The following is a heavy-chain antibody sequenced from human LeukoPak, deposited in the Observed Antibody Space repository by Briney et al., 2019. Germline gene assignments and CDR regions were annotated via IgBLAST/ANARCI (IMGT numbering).Heavy chain of an antibody. Sequence: GGSLRLSCAASGFIVSDNYLVWVRQAPGKGLEWVSSIYSGGSTYYAGSVRGRFSISRDNSENTVYLQLNSLRAEDTAVYYCTRGATYNNNRLNYFDCWGQGTLVTVSS. V-gene: IGHV3-53*01. CDR2: IYSGGST. J-gene: IGHJ4*02. D-gene: IGHD1-14*01. CDR1: GFIVSDNY. CDR3: TRGATYNNNRLNYFDC.